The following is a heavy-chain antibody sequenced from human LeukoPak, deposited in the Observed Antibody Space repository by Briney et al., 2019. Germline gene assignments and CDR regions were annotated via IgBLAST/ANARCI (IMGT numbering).Heavy chain of an antibody. V-gene: IGHV3-7*01. Sequence: GGSLRLSCTASGFTFSSYWMSWVRQAPGKGLEWVANIKKDGSEKYYVDSVKGRFTISRDNAKKSLYLQMNSLGAEDTAVYYCARHLSGITGYTYGRGIDYWGQGTLLTVSS. D-gene: IGHD5-18*01. J-gene: IGHJ4*02. CDR3: ARHLSGITGYTYGRGIDY. CDR2: IKKDGSEK. CDR1: GFTFSSYW.